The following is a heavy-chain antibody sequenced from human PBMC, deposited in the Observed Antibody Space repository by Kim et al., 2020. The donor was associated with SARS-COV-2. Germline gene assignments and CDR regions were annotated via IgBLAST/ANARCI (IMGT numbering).Heavy chain of an antibody. V-gene: IGHV1-69*13. Sequence: SVKVSCKASGGTFSSHTINWVRQVSGQGLEWMGGIISIIGTVKYAQKFQGRVTITADESTTAAFRELSSLRSEDTADYYCATKGSPTCDGGWLNWFDPWGQGTLVAVSP. J-gene: IGHJ5*02. CDR1: GGTFSSHT. D-gene: IGHD6-19*01. CDR3: ATKGSPTCDGGWLNWFDP. CDR2: IISIIGTV.